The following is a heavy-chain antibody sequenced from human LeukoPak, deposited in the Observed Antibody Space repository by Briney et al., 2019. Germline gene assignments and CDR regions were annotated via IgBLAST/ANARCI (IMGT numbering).Heavy chain of an antibody. V-gene: IGHV3-53*01. Sequence: PGGSLRLSCAASGFTFSSYAMSWVRQAPGKGLEWVSVIYSGGNTYYADSVKGRFTISRDNSKNTLYLQMNSLRADDTAVYYCAREGGSYYFDYWGQGTLVTVSS. CDR3: AREGGSYYFDY. D-gene: IGHD1-26*01. CDR1: GFTFSSYA. CDR2: IYSGGNT. J-gene: IGHJ4*02.